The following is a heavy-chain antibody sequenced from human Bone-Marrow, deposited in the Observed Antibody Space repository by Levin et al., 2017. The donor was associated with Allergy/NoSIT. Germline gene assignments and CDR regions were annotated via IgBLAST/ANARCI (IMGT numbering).Heavy chain of an antibody. J-gene: IGHJ4*01. CDR3: ARDSWGASDRLDY. CDR1: GFSFTSHG. D-gene: IGHD3-9*01. Sequence: GESLKISCAASGFSFTSHGFYWVRQAPGKGLEWVALIWFDGSKKYYADSVKGRFTISRDNSKNTVYLQMNSLRVEDTAVYYCARDSWGASDRLDYWGQGTLITVSS. V-gene: IGHV3-33*07. CDR2: IWFDGSKK.